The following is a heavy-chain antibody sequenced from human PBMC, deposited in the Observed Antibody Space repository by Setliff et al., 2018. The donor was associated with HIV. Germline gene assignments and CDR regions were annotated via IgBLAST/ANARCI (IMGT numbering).Heavy chain of an antibody. CDR2: ISGFNGNT. CDR3: ARIYYYDSSGYYYGGRGHFDY. Sequence: ASVKVSCKAPGYTFTTYGISWVRQAPGQGLEWMGWISGFNGNTRHAEKLQDRVTMTADTPTNTVYMELRSLRSDDTAVYYCARIYYYDSSGYYYGGRGHFDYWGQGTLVTVSS. D-gene: IGHD3-22*01. V-gene: IGHV1-18*01. CDR1: GYTFTTYG. J-gene: IGHJ4*02.